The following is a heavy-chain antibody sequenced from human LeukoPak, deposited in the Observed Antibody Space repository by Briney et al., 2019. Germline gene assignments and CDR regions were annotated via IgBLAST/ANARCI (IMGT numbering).Heavy chain of an antibody. J-gene: IGHJ5*02. D-gene: IGHD2-8*01. CDR1: GGSFSGYY. CDR3: ARVGPVLMQKKAHYLRRSWFDP. Sequence: PSETLSLTCAVYGGSFSGYYWSWIRQPPGKGLEWIGEINHSGSTNYNPSLKSRVTISVDTSKNQFSLKLSSVTAADTAVYDCARVGPVLMQKKAHYLRRSWFDPWGQGTLVTDSS. V-gene: IGHV4-34*01. CDR2: INHSGST.